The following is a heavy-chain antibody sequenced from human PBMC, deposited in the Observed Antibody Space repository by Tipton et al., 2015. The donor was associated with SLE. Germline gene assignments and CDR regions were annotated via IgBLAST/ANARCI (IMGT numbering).Heavy chain of an antibody. CDR1: GGSFSGYY. CDR2: INHSGST. J-gene: IGHJ4*02. D-gene: IGHD2-2*01. V-gene: IGHV4-34*01. Sequence: TLSLTCAVYGGSFSGYYWSWIRQPPGKGLEWIGEINHSGSTNYNPSLKSRVTISVDRSKNQFSLKLSSVTAADTAVYYCARSDPYGSSTSCSRGHFDYWGQGTLVTVSS. CDR3: ARSDPYGSSTSCSRGHFDY.